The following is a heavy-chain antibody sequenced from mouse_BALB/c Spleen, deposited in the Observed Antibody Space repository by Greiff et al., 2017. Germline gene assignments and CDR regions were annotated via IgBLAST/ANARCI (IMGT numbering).Heavy chain of an antibody. J-gene: IGHJ2*01. V-gene: IGHV1-15*01. Sequence: VQLQQPGAELVKPGASVKLSCKASGYTFTSYWMHWVKQRPGQGLEWIGAIDPETGGTAYNQKFKGKATLTADKSSSTAYMELRSLTSEDSAVYYCTRHDGYFDYWGQGTTLTVSS. D-gene: IGHD2-3*01. CDR1: GYTFTSYW. CDR2: IDPETGGT. CDR3: TRHDGYFDY.